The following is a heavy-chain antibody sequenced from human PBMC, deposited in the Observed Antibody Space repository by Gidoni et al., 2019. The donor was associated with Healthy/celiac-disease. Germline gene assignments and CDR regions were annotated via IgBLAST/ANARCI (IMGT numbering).Heavy chain of an antibody. V-gene: IGHV2-70*15. Sequence: QVTLRESGPALVKPTQTLTLTCTFSGFSLSTSGMCVSWIRQPPGKALEWLARIDWDDDKYYSTSLKARLTISKDTSKNQVVLTMTNMDPVDTATYYCARSPGTKTGSHMDVWGQGTTVTVSS. CDR1: GFSLSTSGMC. D-gene: IGHD3-10*01. J-gene: IGHJ6*02. CDR2: IDWDDDK. CDR3: ARSPGTKTGSHMDV.